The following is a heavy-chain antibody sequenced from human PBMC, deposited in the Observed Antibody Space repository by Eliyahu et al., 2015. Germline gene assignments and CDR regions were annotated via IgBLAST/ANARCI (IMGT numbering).Heavy chain of an antibody. V-gene: IGHV3-7*01. J-gene: IGHJ5*02. CDR1: GFTFSNXW. CDR3: ASGPS. CDR2: IKEDGSAR. Sequence: EVQLVESGGGLVQPGGSLRLSCXASGFTFSNXWMSWVRQAPGKGPELVGNIKEDGSARNYVDSVKGRFTISRDNAKNSLFLQMNSLRAEDTAVYYCASGPSWGQGTLVTVSS.